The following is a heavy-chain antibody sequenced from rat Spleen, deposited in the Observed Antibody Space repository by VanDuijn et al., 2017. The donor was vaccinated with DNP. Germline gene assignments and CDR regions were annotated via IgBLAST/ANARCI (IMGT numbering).Heavy chain of an antibody. Sequence: EVQLVESGGDLVQPGRSLKVSCVVSGFTFNNYWMTWIRQVPGKGLEWVASITSSGGSTYYPDSVKGRFTISRDNAKNTLYLQMNSLRSEDTATYYCARTTRVYWYFDFWGPGTMVTVSS. J-gene: IGHJ1*01. D-gene: IGHD1-4*01. CDR1: GFTFNNYW. CDR2: ITSSGGST. CDR3: ARTTRVYWYFDF. V-gene: IGHV5-31*01.